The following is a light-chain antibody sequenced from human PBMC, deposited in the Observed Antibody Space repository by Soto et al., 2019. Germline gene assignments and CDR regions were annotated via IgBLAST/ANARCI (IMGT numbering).Light chain of an antibody. J-gene: IGLJ2*01. Sequence: QSVLTQPASVSGSPGQSITISCTGTSSDIGGYNYVSWFQHHPGKAPKLMIFDVTNRPSGVSNRFSGSKSGNTASLTISGLQAEDEADYYCSSYTRSDTVLFGRGTKVTVL. CDR2: DVT. CDR3: SSYTRSDTVL. V-gene: IGLV2-14*03. CDR1: SSDIGGYNY.